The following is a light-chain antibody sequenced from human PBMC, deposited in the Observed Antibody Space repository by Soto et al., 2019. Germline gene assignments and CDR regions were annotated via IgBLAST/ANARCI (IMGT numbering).Light chain of an antibody. CDR3: QQYNSYSAT. CDR2: KAS. J-gene: IGKJ2*01. V-gene: IGKV1-5*03. Sequence: DIQMTQSPSTLSASVGDRVTIPCRASQSISSWLAWYQQKPGKAPKLLIYKASSLESGVPSRFSGSGSGTEFTLTISSLQPDDFATYYCQQYNSYSATFGQGTKVDI. CDR1: QSISSW.